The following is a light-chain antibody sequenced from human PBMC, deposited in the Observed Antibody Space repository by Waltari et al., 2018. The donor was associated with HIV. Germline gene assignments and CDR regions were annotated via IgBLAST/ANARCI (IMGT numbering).Light chain of an antibody. Sequence: DIQMTQSPSTLSTSEGDRITITCQASQNIDSWLACYQQKAEKTPKLLVYKASSLESGVPTRISGSGSGTEFTLTISSLQPDDYATYYCQHYNTSSPWTFGQGTRVDI. V-gene: IGKV1-5*03. CDR3: QHYNTSSPWT. J-gene: IGKJ1*01. CDR2: KAS. CDR1: QNIDSW.